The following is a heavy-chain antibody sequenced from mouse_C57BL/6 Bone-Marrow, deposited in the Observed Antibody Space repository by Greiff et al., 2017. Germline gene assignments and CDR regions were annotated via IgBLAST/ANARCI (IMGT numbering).Heavy chain of an antibody. Sequence: VQLVQSGPGLVAPSQCLSISCTASGFSLTSYGVDWVRQPPGKGLEWLGVIWGGGGTNYNSAHMSRLGISKDDTTSQVALKLSSLLTADAAVYYCAKRRGGYRYWYFDVWGTGTTVTVSS. CDR3: AKRRGGYRYWYFDV. J-gene: IGHJ1*03. CDR2: IWGGGGT. V-gene: IGHV2-9*01. CDR1: GFSLTSYG. D-gene: IGHD2-2*01.